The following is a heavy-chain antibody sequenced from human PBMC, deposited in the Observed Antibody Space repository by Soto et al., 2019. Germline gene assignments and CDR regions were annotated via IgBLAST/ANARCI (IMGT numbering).Heavy chain of an antibody. CDR3: ARGGRVQLWLLSYFDY. CDR2: IYYSGST. Sequence: SETLSLTCTVSGGSISSYYWSWIRQPPGKGLEWIGYIYYSGSTNYNPSLKSRVTISVDTSKNQFSLKLSSVTAADTAVYYCARGGRVQLWLLSYFDYWGQGTLVTVPS. CDR1: GGSISSYY. D-gene: IGHD5-18*01. J-gene: IGHJ4*02. V-gene: IGHV4-59*01.